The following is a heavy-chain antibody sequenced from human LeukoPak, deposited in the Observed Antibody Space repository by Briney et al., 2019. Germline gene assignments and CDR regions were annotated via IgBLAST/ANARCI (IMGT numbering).Heavy chain of an antibody. Sequence: SETLSLTCAVSGGSISSGGYSWSWIRQPPGKGLEWIGEINHSGSTNYNPSLKSRVTISVDTSKNQFSLKLSSVTAADTAVYYCARGGDAYYFDYWGQGTLVTVSS. J-gene: IGHJ4*02. V-gene: IGHV4-34*01. CDR1: GGSISSGGYS. CDR2: INHSGST. CDR3: ARGGDAYYFDY.